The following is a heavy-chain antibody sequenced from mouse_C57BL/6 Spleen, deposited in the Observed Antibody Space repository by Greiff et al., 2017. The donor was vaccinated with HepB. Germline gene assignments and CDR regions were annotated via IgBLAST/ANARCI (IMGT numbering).Heavy chain of an antibody. Sequence: EVQLQQSGAGLVRPGASVKLSCTASGFNIKDDYMHWVKQRPEQGLEWIGWIDPENGDTEYASKFQGKATITADTSSNTAYLQLSSLTSEDTAVYYCTTGLYGYDPYYAMDYWGQGTSVTVSS. CDR3: TTGLYGYDPYYAMDY. D-gene: IGHD2-2*01. J-gene: IGHJ4*01. V-gene: IGHV14-4*01. CDR2: IDPENGDT. CDR1: GFNIKDDY.